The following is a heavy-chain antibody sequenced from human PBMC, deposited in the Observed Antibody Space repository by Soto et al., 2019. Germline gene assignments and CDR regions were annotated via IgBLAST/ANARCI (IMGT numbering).Heavy chain of an antibody. CDR2: IYYSGST. D-gene: IGHD3-10*01. J-gene: IGHJ6*02. Sequence: SETLSLTCTVSGGSISSYYWSWIRQPPGKGLEWIGYIYYSGSTNYNPSLKSRVTISVDTSKNQFSLKLSSVTAADMAVYYCARGGTMVRGENSKGQSAKYGMDVWGQGTTVT. CDR1: GGSISSYY. V-gene: IGHV4-59*01. CDR3: ARGGTMVRGENSKGQSAKYGMDV.